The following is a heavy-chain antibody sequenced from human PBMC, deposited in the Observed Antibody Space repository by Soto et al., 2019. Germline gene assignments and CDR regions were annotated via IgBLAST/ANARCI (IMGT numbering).Heavy chain of an antibody. CDR3: AKGGYTSYYDY. Sequence: EVQLLESGGGLVQPGGSLRLSCAASGFTFRNYAMTWVRQAPGKGLEWVSTIRASGDSTYYADSVKGRITISRDNSKNTVYLQMNTLEAEDTAVYFCAKGGYTSYYDYWGQGILVTDSS. CDR1: GFTFRNYA. CDR2: IRASGDST. D-gene: IGHD5-18*01. V-gene: IGHV3-23*01. J-gene: IGHJ4*02.